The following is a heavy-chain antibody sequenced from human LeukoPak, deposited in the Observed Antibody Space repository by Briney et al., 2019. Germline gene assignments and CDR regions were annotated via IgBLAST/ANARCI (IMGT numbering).Heavy chain of an antibody. Sequence: SETLSLTCTVSAGSLSSYYWSWIRQPAGKGLEWIGRIYTSGSTNYNPSLKSRVTMSVDTSKKQFSLKLSSVTAADTAVYYCARTQYCGGDCYPNWGQGTLVTVSS. D-gene: IGHD2-21*02. V-gene: IGHV4-4*07. CDR1: AGSLSSYY. J-gene: IGHJ4*02. CDR2: IYTSGST. CDR3: ARTQYCGGDCYPN.